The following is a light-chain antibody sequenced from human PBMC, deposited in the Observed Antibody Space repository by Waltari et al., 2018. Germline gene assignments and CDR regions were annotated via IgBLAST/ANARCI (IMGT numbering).Light chain of an antibody. CDR3: LLSYSGSRVV. CDR2: DTT. V-gene: IGLV7-46*01. Sequence: QAVVTQEASLTVSPGGTVTLTCESNTGPVTSAHYPYWVQQKPGQAPRTLIFDTTNKHPGTPARFSGSLLGGKAALTLSGAQPEDEADYYCLLSYSGSRVVFGGGTKLTVL. J-gene: IGLJ3*02. CDR1: TGPVTSAHY.